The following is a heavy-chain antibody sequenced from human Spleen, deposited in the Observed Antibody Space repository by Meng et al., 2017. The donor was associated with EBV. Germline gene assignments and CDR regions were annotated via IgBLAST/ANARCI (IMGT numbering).Heavy chain of an antibody. CDR2: LIPMLGAP. D-gene: IGHD5-12*01. CDR3: ASESGRGYTPDY. J-gene: IGHJ4*02. CDR1: ARRVTCDS. Sequence: GRYEAEVSKLGSSGMVASKTAARRVTCDSISWLRQAPGQGRDGMVGLIPMLGAPNHAQKFQDRVTIIADKSTSTHYMELSSLGSDDTAVYYCASESGRGYTPDYWGRGTLVTVSS. V-gene: IGHV1-69*06.